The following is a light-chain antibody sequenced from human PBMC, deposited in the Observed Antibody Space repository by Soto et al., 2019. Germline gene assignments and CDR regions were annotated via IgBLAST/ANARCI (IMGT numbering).Light chain of an antibody. CDR1: SSDVGGYNF. CDR2: DVT. CDR3: SSYARSNTLL. Sequence: QSALTQPASVSGSPGQSITISCTGTSSDVGGYNFVSWYQQYPGKAPKLMIYDVTNRPSGVSNRFSGSKSGNTASLTISGLQAEDEADDYCSSYARSNTLLFGGGTKLTVL. J-gene: IGLJ2*01. V-gene: IGLV2-14*03.